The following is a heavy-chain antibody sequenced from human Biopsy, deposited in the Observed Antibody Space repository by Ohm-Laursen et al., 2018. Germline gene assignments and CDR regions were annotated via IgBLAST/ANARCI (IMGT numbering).Heavy chain of an antibody. D-gene: IGHD2/OR15-2a*01. CDR2: IYYSGNT. Sequence: SETLSLTCTVSGGSISDSTYHWGWIRQSSGKGLEWIGNIYYSGNTDYSPSLKSRVTISVDTSKNQFSMKLSSVTAADTAVYYCARATNSTGWPYYYFYGMDVWGQGTTVTVSS. CDR1: GGSISDSTYH. J-gene: IGHJ6*02. V-gene: IGHV4-39*07. CDR3: ARATNSTGWPYYYFYGMDV.